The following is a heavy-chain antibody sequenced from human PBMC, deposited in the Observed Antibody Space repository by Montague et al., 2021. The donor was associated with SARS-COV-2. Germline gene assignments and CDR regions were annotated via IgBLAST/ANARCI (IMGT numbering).Heavy chain of an antibody. CDR2: INGVGSAT. J-gene: IGHJ4*02. V-gene: IGHV3-74*01. CDR1: GFIFKDYW. CDR3: ARDFAHRVD. Sequence: SLRLSCAASGFIFKDYWMHWVRQVPGKGLVWVSRINGVGSATTYADFVKGRFTISRDNAENTLYLQMDSLRAEDTAVYYCARDFAHRVDWGQGTLVTVSS. D-gene: IGHD2-15*01.